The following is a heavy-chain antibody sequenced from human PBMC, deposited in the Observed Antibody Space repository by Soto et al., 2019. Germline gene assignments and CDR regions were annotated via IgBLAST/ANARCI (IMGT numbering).Heavy chain of an antibody. D-gene: IGHD6-19*01. Sequence: ASVKVSCKASGYTFTSYDISWVRQAPGQGLEWMGWISAYNGNTNYAQKLQGRVTMTTDTSTSTAYMELRSLRSDDTAVYYCARDLWQWLHLSHQETGDAFDIWGQGTMVTVSS. V-gene: IGHV1-18*01. J-gene: IGHJ3*02. CDR3: ARDLWQWLHLSHQETGDAFDI. CDR2: ISAYNGNT. CDR1: GYTFTSYD.